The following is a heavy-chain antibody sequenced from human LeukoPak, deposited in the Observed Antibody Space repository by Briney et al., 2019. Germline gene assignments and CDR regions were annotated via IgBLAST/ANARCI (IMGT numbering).Heavy chain of an antibody. CDR3: ARDGGMTTVTTFSPGLFVYYYMDV. J-gene: IGHJ6*03. Sequence: GGSLRLSCAASGFTFDDYGMSWVRQAPGKGLEWVSGINWNGGSTGYADSVKGRFTISRDNAKNSLYLQMNSLRAEDTALYYCARDGGMTTVTTFSPGLFVYYYMDVWGKGTTVTISS. D-gene: IGHD4-17*01. CDR1: GFTFDDYG. CDR2: INWNGGST. V-gene: IGHV3-20*04.